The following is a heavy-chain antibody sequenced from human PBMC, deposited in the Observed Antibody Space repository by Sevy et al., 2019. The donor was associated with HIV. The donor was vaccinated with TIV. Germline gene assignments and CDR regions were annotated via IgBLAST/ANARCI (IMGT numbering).Heavy chain of an antibody. CDR1: GFTFISYA. D-gene: IGHD3-10*01. CDR2: ISGSNT. CDR3: AKSGSGLSIVRGVIARPFDY. V-gene: IGHV3-23*05. J-gene: IGHJ4*02. Sequence: GGSLRLSCAASGFTFISYAMNWVRQAPGKGLEWVSTISGSNTYYADSVKGRFTISRDNSKNTLYLQMNSLRAEDTAIYYCAKSGSGLSIVRGVIARPFDYWGEGTLVTVSS.